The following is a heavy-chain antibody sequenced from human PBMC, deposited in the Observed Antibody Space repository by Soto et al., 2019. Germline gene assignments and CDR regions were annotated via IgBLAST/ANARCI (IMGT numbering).Heavy chain of an antibody. J-gene: IGHJ4*02. CDR3: ARPRGYSYGYIDY. D-gene: IGHD5-18*01. V-gene: IGHV4-39*01. CDR2: IYYSGST. Sequence: TSETLSLTCTVSGGSISSSSYYWGWIRQPPGKGLEWIGSIYYSGSTYYNPSLKSRVTISVDTSKNQFSLKLCSVTAADTAVYYCARPRGYSYGYIDYWGQGTLVTVSS. CDR1: GGSISSSSYY.